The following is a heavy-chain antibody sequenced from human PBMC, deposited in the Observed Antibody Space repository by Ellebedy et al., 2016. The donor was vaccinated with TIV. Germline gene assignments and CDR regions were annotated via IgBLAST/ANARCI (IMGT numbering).Heavy chain of an antibody. CDR3: AKGAYPNWFDP. CDR1: GFTFSSYA. CDR2: IRCSSGHT. V-gene: IGHV3-23*01. Sequence: GESLKISCAASGFTFSSYAMSWVRQAPGMGLEWVSAIRCSSGHTYYAASVKGRFTISRDNSKNTLYLQMNSLRADDTAINYCAKGAYPNWFDPWGQGTLVTVSS. J-gene: IGHJ5*02.